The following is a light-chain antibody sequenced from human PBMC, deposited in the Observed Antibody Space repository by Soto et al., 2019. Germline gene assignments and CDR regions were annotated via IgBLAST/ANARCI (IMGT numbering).Light chain of an antibody. V-gene: IGKV4-1*01. CDR2: WAS. J-gene: IGKJ1*01. CDR1: QSVLYSSNSNNY. CDR3: QQYYSTLWT. Sequence: IVMTQSPDSLAVSLGERATINCKSSQSVLYSSNSNNYLAWYQQKPGQPPKLLISWASTRESGVPDRFSGSGSGTDFTLTISSLQAEDVAVYYCQQYYSTLWTFGQGTKVEIK.